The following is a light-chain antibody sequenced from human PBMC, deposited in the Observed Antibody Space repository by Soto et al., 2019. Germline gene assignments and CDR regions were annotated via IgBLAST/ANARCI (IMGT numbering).Light chain of an antibody. V-gene: IGLV8-61*01. CDR1: SGSVSTSHY. CDR3: VLYVGRGVWV. Sequence: QTVVTQEPSFSVSPGGTVTLTCGLSSGSVSTSHYPSWCQQTPGQTPRTLIYNSNTRSSGVPDRFSGSFLGNKAALTITGAQADDDSDYYCVLYVGRGVWVFGGGTKVTVL. CDR2: NSN. J-gene: IGLJ3*02.